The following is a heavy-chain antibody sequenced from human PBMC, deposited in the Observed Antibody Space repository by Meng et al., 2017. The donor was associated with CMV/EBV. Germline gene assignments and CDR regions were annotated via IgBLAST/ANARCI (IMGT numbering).Heavy chain of an antibody. D-gene: IGHD5-18*01. CDR3: AREEDSYGYDY. CDR2: IIPILGIA. J-gene: IGHJ4*02. V-gene: IGHV1-69*04. Sequence: SVQVSCKASGGTFSSYTISWVRQAPGQGLEWMGRIIPILGIANYAQKFQGRVTITADKSTSTAYMELSSLRSEDTAVYYCAREEDSYGYDYWGQGTLVTVSS. CDR1: GGTFSSYT.